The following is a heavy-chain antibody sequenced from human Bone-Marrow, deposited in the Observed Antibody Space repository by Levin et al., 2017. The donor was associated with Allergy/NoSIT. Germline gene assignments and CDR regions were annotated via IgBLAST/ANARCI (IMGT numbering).Heavy chain of an antibody. Sequence: GGSLRLSCAASGFTFSSYGIHWVRQAPGKGLEWVAVISYDGSKKYYADSVKGRFTISRDSSKNTLYLQMNSLRAEDTAMYYCAKDKFVWLGELDHWGQGTLVTVSS. D-gene: IGHD3-10*01. CDR1: GFTFSSYG. CDR2: ISYDGSKK. CDR3: AKDKFVWLGELDH. V-gene: IGHV3-30*18. J-gene: IGHJ5*02.